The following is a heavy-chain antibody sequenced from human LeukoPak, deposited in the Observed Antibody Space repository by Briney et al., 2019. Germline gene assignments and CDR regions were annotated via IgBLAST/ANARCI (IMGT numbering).Heavy chain of an antibody. J-gene: IGHJ4*02. CDR3: ARADSDYDSSGYYSRWAYYFDY. V-gene: IGHV4-4*07. CDR1: GGSISSYY. CDR2: IYTSGSI. Sequence: SETLSLTCTVSGGSISSYYWSWIRQPAGKGLEWIGRIYTSGSINYNPSLKSRVTMSVDTSKNQFSLKLSSVTAADTAVYYCARADSDYDSSGYYSRWAYYFDYWGQGTLVTVSS. D-gene: IGHD3-22*01.